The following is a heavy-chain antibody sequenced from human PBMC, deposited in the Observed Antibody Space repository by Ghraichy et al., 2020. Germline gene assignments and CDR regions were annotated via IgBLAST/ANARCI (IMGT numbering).Heavy chain of an antibody. CDR1: GFTFSSYS. J-gene: IGHJ4*02. CDR3: ARDAQWLVPSFYFDY. V-gene: IGHV3-48*01. Sequence: GGSLRLSCAASGFTFSSYSMNWVRQAPGKGLEWVSYISSSSSTIYYADSVKGRFTISRDNAKNSLYLQMNSLRAEDTAVYYCARDAQWLVPSFYFDYWGQGTLVTVSS. CDR2: ISSSSSTI. D-gene: IGHD6-19*01.